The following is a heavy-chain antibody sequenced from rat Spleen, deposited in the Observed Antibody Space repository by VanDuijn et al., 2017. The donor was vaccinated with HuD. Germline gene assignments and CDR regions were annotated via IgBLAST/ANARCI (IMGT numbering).Heavy chain of an antibody. CDR2: VSPTGGKS. CDR3: ATGYYYDGFPYYFNY. CDR1: GFTFTNYG. V-gene: IGHV5-19*01. J-gene: IGHJ2*01. Sequence: EVQLVESGGGLVQPGRSLKLSCAASGFTFTNYGMHWIRQAPTKGLEWVASVSPTGGKSYYRDSVRGRFTISRDNVDSTLYLQMDSLRSEDTATYYCATGYYYDGFPYYFNYWGQGVMVTVSS. D-gene: IGHD1-12*03.